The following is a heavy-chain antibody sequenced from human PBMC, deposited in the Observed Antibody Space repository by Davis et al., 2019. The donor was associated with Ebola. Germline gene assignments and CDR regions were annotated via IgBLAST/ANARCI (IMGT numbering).Heavy chain of an antibody. CDR2: IYYTGSA. V-gene: IGHV4-59*03. Sequence: GSLRLSCTVSGASMTSYYWSWIRQPPGKRLEWIGSIYYTGSAYYNSSLASRATISVDTSKNQFSLKLTSVTAADTAMYYCSERGSSVWGQGTLVTVSS. CDR3: SERGSSV. D-gene: IGHD3-10*01. J-gene: IGHJ4*02. CDR1: GASMTSYY.